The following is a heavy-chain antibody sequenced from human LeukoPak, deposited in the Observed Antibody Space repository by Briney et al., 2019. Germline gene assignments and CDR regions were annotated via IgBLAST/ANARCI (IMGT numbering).Heavy chain of an antibody. CDR3: AKDVSLHLIY. J-gene: IGHJ4*02. V-gene: IGHV3-30*18. CDR2: ISYDGSNK. D-gene: IGHD3-22*01. Sequence: GGSLRLSCAAPGFTFSSYGMHWVRQAPGKGLEWVAVISYDGSNKYYADSVKGRFTISRDNSKNTLYLQMNSLRAEDTAVYYCAKDVSLHLIYWGQGTLVTVSS. CDR1: GFTFSSYG.